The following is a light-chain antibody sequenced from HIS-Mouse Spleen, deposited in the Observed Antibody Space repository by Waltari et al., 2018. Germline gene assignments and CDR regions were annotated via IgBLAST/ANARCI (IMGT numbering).Light chain of an antibody. CDR1: SSDVVGYNY. Sequence: QSALTQPASVSGSPGQSITISCTGTSSDVVGYNYVSWYQQHPGKAPKLMIYGVSNRPSGISNRFSGSKSGNTASRTISGLQAEDEADYYYSSYTSSSTRVFGTGTKVTVL. J-gene: IGLJ1*01. CDR2: GVS. CDR3: SSYTSSSTRV. V-gene: IGLV2-14*03.